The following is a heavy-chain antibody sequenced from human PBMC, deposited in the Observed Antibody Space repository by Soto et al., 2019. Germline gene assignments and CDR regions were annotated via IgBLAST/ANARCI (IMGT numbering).Heavy chain of an antibody. D-gene: IGHD3-10*01. CDR3: AKNFPQLLWFGELLPNDY. CDR2: ISGSGGST. J-gene: IGHJ4*02. Sequence: GGSLRRSCAASGFTFSSYAMSWVRQAPGKGLEWVSAISGSGGSTYYADSVKGRFTISRDNSKNTLYLQMNSLRAEDTAVYYCAKNFPQLLWFGELLPNDYWGQGTLVTVSS. V-gene: IGHV3-23*01. CDR1: GFTFSSYA.